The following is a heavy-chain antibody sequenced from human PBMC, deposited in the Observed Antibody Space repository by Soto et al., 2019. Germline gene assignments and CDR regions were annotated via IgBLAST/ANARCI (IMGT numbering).Heavy chain of an antibody. CDR2: ISSSISYI. V-gene: IGHV3-21*01. CDR3: ARNMVAATLNWFDP. D-gene: IGHD2-15*01. J-gene: IGHJ5*02. CDR1: GFTFSSYS. Sequence: EVQLVESGGGLVKPGGSLRLSCAASGFTFSSYSMNWVRQAPGKGLEWVSSISSSISYIYYADSVKGRFTISRDNATNSLYLQMNSLRAEDTAVYYCARNMVAATLNWFDPWGQGTLVTVSS.